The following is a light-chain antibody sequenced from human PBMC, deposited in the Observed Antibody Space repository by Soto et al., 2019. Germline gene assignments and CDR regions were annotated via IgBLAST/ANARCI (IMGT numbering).Light chain of an antibody. V-gene: IGKV3D-15*01. CDR3: QQYNDWPPWT. J-gene: IGKJ1*01. CDR2: GAS. Sequence: EIVMTQSPATLSVSPGERATLSCRASQSISSHLVWYQQKPGQAPRLVIYGASTRVTGIPARFSGSGSGTEFTLTISSMQSEDFAVYYCQQYNDWPPWTFGQGTKVEIK. CDR1: QSISSH.